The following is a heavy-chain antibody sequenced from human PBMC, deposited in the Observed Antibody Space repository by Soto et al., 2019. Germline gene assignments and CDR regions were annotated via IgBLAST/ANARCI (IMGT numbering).Heavy chain of an antibody. V-gene: IGHV3-11*01. Sequence: GGSLRLSCAASGFTFSDYYMSWIRQAPGKGLEWVSYISSSGSTIYYADSVKGRFTISRDNSKNSLYLQMNSLRAEDTAIYYCTKDSHWGIISPIHDYRGQRTPVTVSS. CDR3: TKDSHWGIISPIHDY. CDR2: ISSSGSTI. J-gene: IGHJ4*02. D-gene: IGHD3-16*01. CDR1: GFTFSDYY.